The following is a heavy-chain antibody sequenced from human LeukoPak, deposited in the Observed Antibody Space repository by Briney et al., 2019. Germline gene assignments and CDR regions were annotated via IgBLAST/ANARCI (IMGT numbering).Heavy chain of an antibody. D-gene: IGHD5-12*01. CDR1: GFTLRSYD. Sequence: PGGSLRLSCAASGFTLRSYDMSWVRQAPGKGLEWVAATSGSGVNSYYADSVRGRFTISRDNSQNTLYLQMESLRAEDTALYYCAKEYSGYDFDYWGQGTLVTVSS. V-gene: IGHV3-23*01. J-gene: IGHJ4*02. CDR2: TSGSGVNS. CDR3: AKEYSGYDFDY.